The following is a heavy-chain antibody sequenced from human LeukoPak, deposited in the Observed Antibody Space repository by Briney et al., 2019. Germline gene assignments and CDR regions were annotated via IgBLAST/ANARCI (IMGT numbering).Heavy chain of an antibody. CDR2: ISSSSSYI. Sequence: GGSLRLSCAASGFTFSSYSMNWVRQAPGKGLEWVSSISSSSSYIYYADSVKGRFTISRDNAKNSLYLQMNSLRAEDTAVYYCARVGQQLVEYFDYWGQGTLVTVSS. D-gene: IGHD6-13*01. V-gene: IGHV3-21*01. CDR3: ARVGQQLVEYFDY. CDR1: GFTFSSYS. J-gene: IGHJ4*02.